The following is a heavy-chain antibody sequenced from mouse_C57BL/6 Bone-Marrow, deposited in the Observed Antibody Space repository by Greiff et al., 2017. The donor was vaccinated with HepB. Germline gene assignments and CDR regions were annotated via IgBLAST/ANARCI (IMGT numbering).Heavy chain of an antibody. J-gene: IGHJ4*01. D-gene: IGHD1-1*01. Sequence: VQLQQPGAELVRPGPSVKLSCKASGYTFTSYWMHWVKQRPGQGLEWIGVIDPSDSYTNYNQKFKGKATLTVDTSSSTAYMQLSSLTSEDSAVYYCARGLYGSSPYYAMDYWGQGTSVTVSS. CDR3: ARGLYGSSPYYAMDY. V-gene: IGHV1-59*01. CDR2: IDPSDSYT. CDR1: GYTFTSYW.